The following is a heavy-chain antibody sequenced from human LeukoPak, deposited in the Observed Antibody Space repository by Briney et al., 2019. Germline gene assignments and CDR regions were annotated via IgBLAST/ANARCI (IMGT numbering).Heavy chain of an antibody. CDR2: IYHSGTT. J-gene: IGHJ4*02. CDR1: GYSISSGYY. V-gene: IGHV4-38-2*02. Sequence: SETLSLTCAVSGYSISSGYYWVWIRQPPGKGLEWIGSIYHSGTTNYNPSLKSRVTISVDTSKNQFSLKLSSVTAADTAVYYCARDQVAVAGMGFDYWGQGTLVTVSS. D-gene: IGHD6-19*01. CDR3: ARDQVAVAGMGFDY.